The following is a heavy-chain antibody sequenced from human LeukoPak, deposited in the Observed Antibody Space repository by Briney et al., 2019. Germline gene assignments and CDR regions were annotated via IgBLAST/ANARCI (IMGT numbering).Heavy chain of an antibody. Sequence: PGMSLRLSCAASGFTFGSYAIHWVRQAPGKGLEWVTFISYDGSDKYYADSVKGRFTISRDTSKNTLYLQMSSLRAEDTAVYYCVKDFGGNFLFDFWGQGTLVTVSS. D-gene: IGHD4-23*01. CDR3: VKDFGGNFLFDF. V-gene: IGHV3-30*14. CDR1: GFTFGSYA. CDR2: ISYDGSDK. J-gene: IGHJ4*02.